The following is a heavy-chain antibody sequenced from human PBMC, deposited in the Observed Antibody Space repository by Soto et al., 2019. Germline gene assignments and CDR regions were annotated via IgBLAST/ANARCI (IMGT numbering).Heavy chain of an antibody. CDR2: IAYYGTNK. CDR3: ANVLGGLGGITENALDY. J-gene: IGHJ4*02. CDR1: GFSFSNSA. D-gene: IGHD3-16*01. Sequence: GGSLRLSCAASGFSFSNSAMHWVRQAPGKGLEWVAVIAYYGTNKYYADSVKGRFTISRDNSKNTLYLQMNSLRAEDTAVYYCANVLGGLGGITENALDYWGQGALVTVSS. V-gene: IGHV3-30*18.